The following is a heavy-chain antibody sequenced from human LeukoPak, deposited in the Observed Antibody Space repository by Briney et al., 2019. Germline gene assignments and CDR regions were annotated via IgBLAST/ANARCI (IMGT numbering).Heavy chain of an antibody. CDR1: GFTFSDYS. V-gene: IGHV3-21*01. D-gene: IGHD1-1*01. Sequence: TPGGSLRLSCEASGFTFSDYSMSWVRQAPGKGLEWVSSISSRSSYIYYADSMKGRFTISRDNARNSLYLQMNSLRAEDTAVYYCARRPGAYFDYWGQGTLVTVSS. J-gene: IGHJ4*02. CDR3: ARRPGAYFDY. CDR2: ISSRSSYI.